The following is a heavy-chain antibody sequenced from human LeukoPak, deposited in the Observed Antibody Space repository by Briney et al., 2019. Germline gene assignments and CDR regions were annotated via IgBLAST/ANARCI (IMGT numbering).Heavy chain of an antibody. CDR1: GVSMSDGGCY. J-gene: IGHJ5*02. CDR3: ARVAIVGRHGVRGGFHP. D-gene: IGHD4-17*01. Sequence: SETLSLTRNVSGVSMSDGGCYWTWIRQHPGKGLEWIGYIFHSGTPYYNPSLKSRPTLSVDTSGDQFSMKLTSLTAADTAIYYCARVAIVGRHGVRGGFHPWGRGILVTVSS. CDR2: IFHSGTP. V-gene: IGHV4-31*03.